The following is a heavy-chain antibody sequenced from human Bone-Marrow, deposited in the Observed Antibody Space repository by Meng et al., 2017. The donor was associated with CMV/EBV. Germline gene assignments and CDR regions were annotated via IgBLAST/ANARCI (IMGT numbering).Heavy chain of an antibody. CDR1: GFTFSNFA. CDR3: ARDQSLYGGDSGWFDP. J-gene: IGHJ5*02. V-gene: IGHV3-30-3*01. D-gene: IGHD2-21*01. CDR2: TLYDGSNQ. Sequence: QVQLVESGGGVVQPGRSLRLSCAASGFTFSNFAMHWVRQAPGKGLEWVAITLYDGSNQYYADSVKGRFTISRDNSRNTLYLQMNSLRTEDTAVYYCARDQSLYGGDSGWFDPWGKGTLVTVSS.